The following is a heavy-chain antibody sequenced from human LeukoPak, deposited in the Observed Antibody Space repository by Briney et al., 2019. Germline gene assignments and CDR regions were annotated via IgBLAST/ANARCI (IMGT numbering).Heavy chain of an antibody. V-gene: IGHV3-23*01. Sequence: PGGSLRLSCAASGFTFSSYGMTWVRQAPGRGLEWVSGISDSGDSTYYADSVKGRFTISRDNSKNTVYLQMNSLTAEDTAVYYCAKDGIAVAGTSAWYWGQGTQVTVSS. D-gene: IGHD6-19*01. J-gene: IGHJ4*02. CDR2: ISDSGDST. CDR1: GFTFSSYG. CDR3: AKDGIAVAGTSAWY.